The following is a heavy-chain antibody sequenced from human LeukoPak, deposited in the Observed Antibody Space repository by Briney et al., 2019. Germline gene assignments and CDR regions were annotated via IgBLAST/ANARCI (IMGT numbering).Heavy chain of an antibody. CDR2: IKQDGSEK. CDR1: GFTFSSYW. J-gene: IGHJ4*02. V-gene: IGHV3-7*01. Sequence: GGSLRLSCAASGFTFSSYWMSWVRRAPGKGLEWVANIKQDGSEKYYVDSVKGRFTISRDNAKNSLYLQMNSLRAEDTAVYYCARVDYGDYAGEDYWGQGTLVTVSS. D-gene: IGHD4-17*01. CDR3: ARVDYGDYAGEDY.